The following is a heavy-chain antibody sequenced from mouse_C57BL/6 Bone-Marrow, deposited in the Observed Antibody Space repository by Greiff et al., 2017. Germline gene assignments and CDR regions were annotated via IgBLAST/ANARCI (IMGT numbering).Heavy chain of an antibody. CDR3: ARQDYYGSSSFAY. V-gene: IGHV5-12*01. Sequence: DVKLVESGGGLVQPGGSLKLSCAASGFTFSDYYLYWVRQTPEQRLEWVAYLSNGGGSTYYPDTVKGRFTISRDNAKNTLYLQMSRLKSEDTAMYYCARQDYYGSSSFAYWGQGTLVTVAA. D-gene: IGHD1-1*01. CDR2: LSNGGGST. J-gene: IGHJ3*01. CDR1: GFTFSDYY.